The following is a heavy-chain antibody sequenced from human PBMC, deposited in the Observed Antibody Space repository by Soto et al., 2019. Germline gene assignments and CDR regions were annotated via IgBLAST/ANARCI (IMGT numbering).Heavy chain of an antibody. V-gene: IGHV4-59*01. CDR1: GGSISSYY. Sequence: SETLSLTCTVSGGSISSYYWSWIRQPPGKGLEWIGYIYYSGSTNYNPSLKSRVTISVDTSKNQFSLKLSSVTAADTAVYYCARVGSSSWSKNPSWFDPWGQGTLVTVSS. D-gene: IGHD6-13*01. J-gene: IGHJ5*02. CDR2: IYYSGST. CDR3: ARVGSSSWSKNPSWFDP.